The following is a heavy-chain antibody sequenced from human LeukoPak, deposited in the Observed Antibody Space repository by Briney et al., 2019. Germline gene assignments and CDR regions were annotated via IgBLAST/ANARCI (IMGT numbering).Heavy chain of an antibody. V-gene: IGHV4-59*01. CDR1: GGSISSYY. D-gene: IGHD1-7*01. J-gene: IGHJ4*02. CDR2: IFYSGNT. Sequence: SETLSLTCTVSGGSISSYYWTWIRQPPGKGLEWIGYIFYSGNTNYNPSLKSRVTMSVDTSKKQFSLKLSSVTAADTAMYYCARVGTVYNFDYWGQGTLVTVSS. CDR3: ARVGTVYNFDY.